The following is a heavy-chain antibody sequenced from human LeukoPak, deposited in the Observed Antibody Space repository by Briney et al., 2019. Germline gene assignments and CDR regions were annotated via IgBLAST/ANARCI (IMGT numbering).Heavy chain of an antibody. D-gene: IGHD4-23*01. V-gene: IGHV1-46*01. CDR1: GYTFTGYY. CDR2: INPSGGST. J-gene: IGHJ5*02. Sequence: ASVKVSCKASGYTFTGYYMHWVRQAPGQGVGWMGIINPSGGSTSYAQKFQGRVTMTRDMSTSTDYMELSSLRSGDTAVYYCARDNSVEDTAWWFDPWGQGTLVTVSS. CDR3: ARDNSVEDTAWWFDP.